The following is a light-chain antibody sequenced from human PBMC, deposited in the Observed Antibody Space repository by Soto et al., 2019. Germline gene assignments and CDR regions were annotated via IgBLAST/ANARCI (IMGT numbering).Light chain of an antibody. CDR1: QRISTY. V-gene: IGKV1-9*01. J-gene: IGKJ1*01. Sequence: DIQMTQSPSTLIGPVLDRVTITCRASQRISTYLAWYQQRPGKAPKLLIYAASTLQSGVPLRFSGSGSGTDFTLTISGLQPDDFATYYCQQHFSYPWTFGQGTKVDIK. CDR3: QQHFSYPWT. CDR2: AAS.